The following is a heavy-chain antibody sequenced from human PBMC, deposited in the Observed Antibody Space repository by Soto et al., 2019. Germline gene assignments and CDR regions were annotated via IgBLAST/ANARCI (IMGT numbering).Heavy chain of an antibody. CDR2: IYYSGST. V-gene: IGHV4-39*01. J-gene: IGHJ5*02. CDR1: GGSISSSSYY. Sequence: QLQLQESGPGLVKPSETLSLTCTVSGGSISSSSYYWGWIRQPPGKGLEWIGSIYYSGSTYYNPSLKSRVTISVGTSKNQFSTTLSSVTAAETAVYYCASIGGALVLSEDNWFDPWGQGTLVTVSS. D-gene: IGHD6-6*01. CDR3: ASIGGALVLSEDNWFDP.